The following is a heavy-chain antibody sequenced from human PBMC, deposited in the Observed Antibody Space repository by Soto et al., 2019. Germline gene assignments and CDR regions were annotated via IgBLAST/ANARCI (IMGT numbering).Heavy chain of an antibody. J-gene: IGHJ4*02. D-gene: IGHD6-19*01. V-gene: IGHV3-48*01. CDR1: GFTFNTYG. CDR2: ISSSGSAL. CDR3: ASEVAVAGYDY. Sequence: EVQLVESGGGLVRPGGSLRLSCAASGFTFNTYGMDWVRQAPGKGLEWLSYISSSGSALFYADSVQGRFTISRDNAKNSLYLQMNSLRAEDTAVYYCASEVAVAGYDYWGQGTLVTVSS.